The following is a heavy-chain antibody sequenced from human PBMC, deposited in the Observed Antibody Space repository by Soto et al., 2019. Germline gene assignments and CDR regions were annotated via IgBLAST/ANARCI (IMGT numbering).Heavy chain of an antibody. J-gene: IGHJ4*02. V-gene: IGHV3-23*01. CDR3: AKGSSSFSSSSGAAPGLFNY. Sequence: EVQLLESGGGLVQPGGSLRLSCAASGFTFSSYAMSWVRQAPGKGLEWVSGISGSGGSTYSADSVKCRFTISRDNSKNTLYVQMNSLRAEDTAVYYCAKGSSSFSSSSGAAPGLFNYWGQGTLVTVSS. D-gene: IGHD6-6*01. CDR1: GFTFSSYA. CDR2: ISGSGGST.